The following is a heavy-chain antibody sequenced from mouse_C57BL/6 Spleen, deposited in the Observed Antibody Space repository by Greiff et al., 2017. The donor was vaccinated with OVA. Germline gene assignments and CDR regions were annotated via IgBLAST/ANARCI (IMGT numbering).Heavy chain of an antibody. CDR3: ARSGSNGAMDY. J-gene: IGHJ4*01. CDR1: GYTFTSYW. CDR2: IDPSDSYT. V-gene: IGHV1-59*01. Sequence: QVQLQQSGAELVRPGTSVKLSCKASGYTFTSYWMHWVKQRPGQGLEWIGVIDPSDSYTNYNQKFKGKATLTVDTSSSTAYMQLSSLTSEDSAVYYCARSGSNGAMDYWGQGTSVTVSS. D-gene: IGHD2-5*01.